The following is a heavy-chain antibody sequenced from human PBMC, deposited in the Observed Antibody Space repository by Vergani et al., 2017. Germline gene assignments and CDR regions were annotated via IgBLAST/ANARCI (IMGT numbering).Heavy chain of an antibody. Sequence: QVQLVESGGGVVQPGGSLRLSCAASGFTFSSYSMNWVRQAPGKGLEWVALIWYDGNNKYYADSVKGRFTISRDNSKNTLYLQMNNLRAEDTAVFYCARSPEYYGSRGYYYMEVWGKGTTVTVSS. J-gene: IGHJ6*03. CDR1: GFTFSSYS. CDR3: ARSPEYYGSRGYYYMEV. D-gene: IGHD3-10*01. CDR2: IWYDGNNK. V-gene: IGHV3-33*08.